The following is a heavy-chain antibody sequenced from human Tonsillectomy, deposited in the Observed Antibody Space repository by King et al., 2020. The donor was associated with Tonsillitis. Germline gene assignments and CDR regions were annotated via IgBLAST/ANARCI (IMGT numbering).Heavy chain of an antibody. CDR2: ITPFNGNT. V-gene: IGHV1-45*02. D-gene: IGHD3-3*01. CDR1: GYTFTYRY. J-gene: IGHJ3*02. Sequence: QLVQSGAEVKKTGSSVKVSCKASGYTFTYRYLHWVRQAPGQALEWMGWITPFNGNTNYAQKFQDRVTITRDRSMSTAYMELSSLRSEDTAMYYCARWSAQDAFDIWGQGTMVTVSS. CDR3: ARWSAQDAFDI.